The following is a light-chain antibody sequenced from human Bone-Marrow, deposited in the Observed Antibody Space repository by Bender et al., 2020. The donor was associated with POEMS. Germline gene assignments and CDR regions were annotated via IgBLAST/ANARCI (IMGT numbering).Light chain of an antibody. CDR1: ELPEKY. J-gene: IGLJ1*01. Sequence: SYEMTQPPSVSVSPGQTARIPCSGDELPEKYACWYQQKPGQAPVLLIYKDNERPSGIPERFSGSRSGRTVTLTISGVQAEDEADYYCQSVARSGAYRGFGSGTKVTVL. V-gene: IGLV3-25*03. CDR2: KDN. CDR3: QSVARSGAYRG.